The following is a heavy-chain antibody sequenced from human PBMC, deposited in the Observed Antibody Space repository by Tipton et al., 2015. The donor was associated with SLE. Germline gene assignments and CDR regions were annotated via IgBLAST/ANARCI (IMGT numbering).Heavy chain of an antibody. D-gene: IGHD3-10*01. CDR1: GGSISSYY. V-gene: IGHV4-59*01. Sequence: TLSLTCTVSGGSISSYYWSWIRQPPGKGLEWIGYIYYSGSTNYNPSLKSRLTISVDTSKKQFSLQLTSVTAADTAVYYCAREGGRVRGVINYWGQGTLVTVSS. J-gene: IGHJ4*02. CDR3: AREGGRVRGVINY. CDR2: IYYSGST.